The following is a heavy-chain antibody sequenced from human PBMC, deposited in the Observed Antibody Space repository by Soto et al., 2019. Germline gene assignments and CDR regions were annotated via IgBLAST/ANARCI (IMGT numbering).Heavy chain of an antibody. CDR2: IYYSGST. J-gene: IGHJ4*02. CDR1: GGSISSSSYY. D-gene: IGHD6-19*01. CDR3: ARLVLMAVAGLSPDY. Sequence: PSETLSLTCTVSGGSISSSSYYWGWIRQPPGKGLEWIGSIYYSGSTYYNPSLKSRVTISVDTSKNQFSLKLSSVTAADTAVYYCARLVLMAVAGLSPDYWGQGTLVTVSS. V-gene: IGHV4-39*01.